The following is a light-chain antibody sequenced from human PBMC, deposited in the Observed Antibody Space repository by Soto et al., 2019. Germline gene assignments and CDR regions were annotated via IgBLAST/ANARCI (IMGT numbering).Light chain of an antibody. CDR2: DAS. J-gene: IGKJ1*01. V-gene: IGKV1-5*01. CDR1: QSISSW. CDR3: QQYNSYSWT. Sequence: DIQMTQSPSTLSASVGDRVTITCRASQSISSWLAWYQQKPGKAPKLLIYDASSLESGVPSRFSGSRSGTEFTLTISSLQPDDFETYHCQQYNSYSWTFGQGTKVEIK.